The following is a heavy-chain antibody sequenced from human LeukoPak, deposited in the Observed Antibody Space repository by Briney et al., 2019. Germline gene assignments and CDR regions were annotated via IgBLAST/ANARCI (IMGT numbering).Heavy chain of an antibody. Sequence: SETLSLTCAVYGGSFSGYYWSWIRQPPGKGLEWIGEINHSGSTNYNPSPKSRVTISVDTSKNQFSLKLSSVTAADTAVYYCASYGSYYGFDYWGQGTLVTVSS. J-gene: IGHJ4*02. CDR3: ASYGSYYGFDY. CDR2: INHSGST. CDR1: GGSFSGYY. D-gene: IGHD1-26*01. V-gene: IGHV4-34*01.